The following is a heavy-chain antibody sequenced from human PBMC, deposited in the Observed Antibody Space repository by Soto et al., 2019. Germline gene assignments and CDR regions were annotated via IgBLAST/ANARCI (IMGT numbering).Heavy chain of an antibody. V-gene: IGHV1-69*13. CDR2: SIPIFGTA. CDR1: GGTFNNYP. J-gene: IGHJ6*02. D-gene: IGHD5-12*01. CDR3: ARGRGYSGDDHYYYFDMDV. Sequence: SVKVSCKASGGTFNNYPITWVRQARGEGLEWMGGSIPIFGTANYAQKFQERVTISVDESTSTAYMELSSLRSEDMAVYYCARGRGYSGDDHYYYFDMDVWGQGTTVTVSS.